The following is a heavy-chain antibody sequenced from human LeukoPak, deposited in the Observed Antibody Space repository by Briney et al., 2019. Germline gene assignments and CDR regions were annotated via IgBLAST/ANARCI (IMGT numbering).Heavy chain of an antibody. CDR3: ARAKVAAAGTGAFDV. V-gene: IGHV3-23*01. CDR2: FSATDGSA. J-gene: IGHJ3*01. CDR1: GFTFSSYA. D-gene: IGHD6-13*01. Sequence: GGSLRLACAASGFTFSSYAMTWVRQAPGKGLEWVSAFSATDGSAQYAESVEGRFTISRDNSKNTLFLQMNSLGAEDTAVYYCARAKVAAAGTGAFDVWGQGTLVTVSS.